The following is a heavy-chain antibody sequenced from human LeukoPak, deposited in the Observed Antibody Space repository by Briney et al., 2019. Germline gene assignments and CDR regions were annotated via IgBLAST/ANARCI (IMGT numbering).Heavy chain of an antibody. CDR2: ISSSGSTI. Sequence: GGSLRLFCAASGFTFSDYYMSWIRQAPGKGLEWVSYISSSGSTIYYADSVKGRFTISRDNAKNSLYLQMNSLRAEDTAVYYCARDFAFGDGYPVVWGTGTTVTVSS. D-gene: IGHD5-24*01. J-gene: IGHJ6*04. CDR3: ARDFAFGDGYPVV. CDR1: GFTFSDYY. V-gene: IGHV3-11*04.